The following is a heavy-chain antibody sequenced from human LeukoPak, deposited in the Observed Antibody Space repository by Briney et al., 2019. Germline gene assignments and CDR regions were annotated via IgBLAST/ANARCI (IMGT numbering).Heavy chain of an antibody. J-gene: IGHJ4*02. CDR1: GGSISSSSYY. CDR3: ARRSRRPYYDILTGYFFDY. D-gene: IGHD3-9*01. CDR2: IYYSGST. Sequence: SETLSLTCTVSGGSISSSSYYWGWIRQPPGKGLEWIGSIYYSGSTNYNPSLKSRVTISVDTSKNQFSLKLSSVTAADTAVYYCARRSRRPYYDILTGYFFDYWGQGTLVTVSS. V-gene: IGHV4-39*07.